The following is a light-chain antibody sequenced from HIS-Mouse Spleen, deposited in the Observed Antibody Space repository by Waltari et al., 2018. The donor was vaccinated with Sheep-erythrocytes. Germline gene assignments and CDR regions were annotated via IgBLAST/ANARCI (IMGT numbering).Light chain of an antibody. Sequence: QSALTQPPPPSGSPGQPVTISCTGTTRDVAGYHNVSLYQQHPGKAPNLMIYEVSKRPSGVPDRFSGSKSGNTASLTVSGLQAEDEADYYCSSYAGSNNWVFGGGTKLTVL. V-gene: IGLV2-8*01. CDR3: SSYAGSNNWV. J-gene: IGLJ3*02. CDR1: TRDVAGYHN. CDR2: EVS.